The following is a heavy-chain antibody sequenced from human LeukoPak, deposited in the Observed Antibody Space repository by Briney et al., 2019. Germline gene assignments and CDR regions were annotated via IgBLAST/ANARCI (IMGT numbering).Heavy chain of an antibody. V-gene: IGHV3-74*01. CDR2: INSDGSRT. D-gene: IGHD6-19*01. J-gene: IGHJ3*02. CDR3: ARPETQYSSGLDGFDI. Sequence: GGSLRLSCAASGFTFSTYWMHWVHQAPGKGLVWVSRINSDGSRTTYADSVKGRFTISRDNAKNTLYLQMNRLRTEDTAVYYCARPETQYSSGLDGFDIWGQGTMVTVSS. CDR1: GFTFSTYW.